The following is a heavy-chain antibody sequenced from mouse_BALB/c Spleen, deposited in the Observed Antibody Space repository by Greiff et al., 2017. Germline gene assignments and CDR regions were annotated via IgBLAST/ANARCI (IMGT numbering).Heavy chain of an antibody. D-gene: IGHD2-3*01. Sequence: EVHLVESGGGLVKPGGSLKLSCAASGFTFSSYAMSWVRQSPEKRLEWVAEISSGGSYTYYPDTVTGRFTISRDNAKNTLYLEMSSLRSEDTAMYYCARDSDGYYVMDYWGQGTSVTVSS. V-gene: IGHV5-9-4*01. CDR3: ARDSDGYYVMDY. CDR2: ISSGGSYT. CDR1: GFTFSSYA. J-gene: IGHJ4*01.